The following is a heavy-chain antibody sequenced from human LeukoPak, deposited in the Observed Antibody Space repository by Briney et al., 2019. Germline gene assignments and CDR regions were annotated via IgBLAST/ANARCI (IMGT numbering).Heavy chain of an antibody. CDR1: GGSISSSSYY. J-gene: IGHJ5*02. V-gene: IGHV4-39*01. D-gene: IGHD3-10*01. CDR3: ARAWFGESRGCLAP. Sequence: SETLSLTCTVSGGSISSSSYYWGWIRQPPGKGLEWIGSIYYSGSTYYNPSLKSRVTISVDTSKNQFSLKLSSVTAADTAVYYCARAWFGESRGCLAPWGQGTLVTVSS. CDR2: IYYSGST.